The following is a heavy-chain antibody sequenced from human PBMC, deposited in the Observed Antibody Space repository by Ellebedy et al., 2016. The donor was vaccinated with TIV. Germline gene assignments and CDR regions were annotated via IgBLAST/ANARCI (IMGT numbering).Heavy chain of an antibody. D-gene: IGHD3-22*01. CDR2: IYYSGST. CDR3: ARGFGYYDSSGYSDY. Sequence: SETLSLTXTVSGGSVSSGSYYWSWIRQPPGKGLEWIGYIYYSGSTNYNPSLKSRVTISVDTSKNQFSLKLSSVTAADTAVYYCARGFGYYDSSGYSDYWGQGTLVTVSS. CDR1: GGSVSSGSYY. J-gene: IGHJ4*02. V-gene: IGHV4-61*01.